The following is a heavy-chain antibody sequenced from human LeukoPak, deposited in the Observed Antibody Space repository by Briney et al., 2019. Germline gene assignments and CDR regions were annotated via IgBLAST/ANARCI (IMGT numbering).Heavy chain of an antibody. Sequence: GGSLRLSCAASGFTFNTYSLIWVRQAPGKGLEWVSSISGSSTYIFYAESVKGRFTISRDNSKNTLYLQMNSLRAEDTAVYYCVRGMNDAFDIWGQGTMVTVSS. D-gene: IGHD3-10*01. CDR1: GFTFNTYS. CDR2: ISGSSTYI. J-gene: IGHJ3*02. V-gene: IGHV3-21*01. CDR3: VRGMNDAFDI.